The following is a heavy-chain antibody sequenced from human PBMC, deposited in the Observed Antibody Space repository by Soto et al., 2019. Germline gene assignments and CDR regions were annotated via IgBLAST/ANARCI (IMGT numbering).Heavy chain of an antibody. CDR3: ARDYTGFGELWTDY. CDR1: GFTFSSYW. D-gene: IGHD3-10*01. Sequence: VQLVESGGGLVQPGGSLRLSCAASGFTFSSYWMSWVRQAPGKGLEWVANIKQDGSEKYYVDSVKGRFTISRDNAKNSLYLQMNSLRAEDTAVYYCARDYTGFGELWTDYWGQGTLVTVSS. V-gene: IGHV3-7*01. J-gene: IGHJ4*02. CDR2: IKQDGSEK.